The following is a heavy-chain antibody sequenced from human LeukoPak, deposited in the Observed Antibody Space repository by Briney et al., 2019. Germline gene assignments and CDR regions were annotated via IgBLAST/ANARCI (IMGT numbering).Heavy chain of an antibody. CDR1: GYTLTELS. J-gene: IGHJ4*02. CDR3: ATDPRDDFWSGYYSY. D-gene: IGHD3-3*01. Sequence: SVKVSCKVSGYTLTELSMHWVRQAPGKGLEWMGGFDPEDGETIYAQKLQGRVTMTEDTSTDTAYMELSSLRSEDAAVYYCATDPRDDFWSGYYSYWGQGTLVTVSS. CDR2: FDPEDGET. V-gene: IGHV1-24*01.